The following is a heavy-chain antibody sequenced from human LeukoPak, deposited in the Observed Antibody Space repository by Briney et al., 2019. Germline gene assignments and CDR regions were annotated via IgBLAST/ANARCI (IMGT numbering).Heavy chain of an antibody. J-gene: IGHJ4*02. CDR3: ARVAAQHFDY. CDR2: IYYSGST. V-gene: IGHV4-61*08. Sequence: SETLSLTCAVSGGSISSSGYSWSWIRQPPGKGLEWIGYIYYSGSTNYNPSLKSRVTISVDTSKNQFSLKLSSVTAADTAVYYCARVAAQHFDYWGQGTLVTVSS. CDR1: GGSISSSGYS.